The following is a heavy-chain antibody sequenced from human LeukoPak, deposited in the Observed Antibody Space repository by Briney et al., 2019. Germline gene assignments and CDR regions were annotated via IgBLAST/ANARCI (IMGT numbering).Heavy chain of an antibody. V-gene: IGHV4-39*01. D-gene: IGHD3-10*01. J-gene: IGHJ2*01. Sequence: PSETLSLTCTVSGGSISSSSYYWGWVRQPPGKGLEWIGSIYYSGSTYYNPSLKSRVTISVDASKNQFSLRLNSVTAADTAIYYCARGEIKNGYYGSGTLSHFDLWGRGTLVTVSS. CDR3: ARGEIKNGYYGSGTLSHFDL. CDR1: GGSISSSSYY. CDR2: IYYSGST.